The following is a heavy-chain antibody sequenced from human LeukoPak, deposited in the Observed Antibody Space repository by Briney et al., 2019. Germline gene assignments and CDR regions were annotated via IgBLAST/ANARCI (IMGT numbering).Heavy chain of an antibody. CDR1: GYTFTSYG. V-gene: IGHV1-18*01. J-gene: IGHJ4*02. CDR2: ISAYNGNT. CDR3: ARDQGTAMVTTLDY. D-gene: IGHD5-18*01. Sequence: GVSVKVSCKASGYTFTSYGISWVRQAPGQGLEWMGWISAYNGNTNYAQKLQGRVTMTTDTSTSTAYMELRSLRSDDTAVYHCARDQGTAMVTTLDYWGQGTLVTVSS.